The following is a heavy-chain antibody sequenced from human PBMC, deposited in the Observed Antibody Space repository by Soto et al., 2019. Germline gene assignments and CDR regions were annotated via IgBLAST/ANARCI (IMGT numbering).Heavy chain of an antibody. Sequence: QVQLQESGPGLVKPSETLSLTCTVSGGSVSSGSYYWNWIRQPPGKGPEWIGNVYYSGTTNYNPSPTSRVTTAADTSNNHFSLNSGSGTPPHPAMYYCASDCRSSRSCYVGHNYYGMDVWAQGTTVTVSS. CDR2: VYYSGTT. CDR1: GGSVSSGSYY. CDR3: ASDCRSSRSCYVGHNYYGMDV. J-gene: IGHJ6*02. V-gene: IGHV4-61*03. D-gene: IGHD6-13*01.